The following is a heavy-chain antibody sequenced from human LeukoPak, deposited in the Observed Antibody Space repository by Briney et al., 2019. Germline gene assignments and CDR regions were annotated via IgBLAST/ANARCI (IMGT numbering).Heavy chain of an antibody. CDR1: GYTFTSYG. V-gene: IGHV1-18*01. D-gene: IGHD5-12*01. CDR3: ARALAAYSGYDTGFDY. Sequence: ASVKVSCKASGYTFTSYGISWVRQAPGQGLEWMGWISAYNGNTNYAQKPQGRVTMTTDTSTSTAYMELRSLRSDDTAVYYCARALAAYSGYDTGFDYWGQGTLVTVSS. J-gene: IGHJ4*02. CDR2: ISAYNGNT.